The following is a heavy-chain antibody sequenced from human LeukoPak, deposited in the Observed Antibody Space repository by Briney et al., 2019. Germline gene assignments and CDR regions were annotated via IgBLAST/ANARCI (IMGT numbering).Heavy chain of an antibody. CDR3: AREASAPDY. CDR1: GGTFSSYA. J-gene: IGHJ4*02. D-gene: IGHD6-6*01. V-gene: IGHV1-69*05. CDR2: IIPIFGTA. Sequence: SVKVSCKASGGTFSSYAISWVRQAPGQGLEWMGGIIPIFGTASYAQKFQGRVTMTRDTSTSTVYMELSSLRSEDTAVYYCAREASAPDYWGQGTLVTVSS.